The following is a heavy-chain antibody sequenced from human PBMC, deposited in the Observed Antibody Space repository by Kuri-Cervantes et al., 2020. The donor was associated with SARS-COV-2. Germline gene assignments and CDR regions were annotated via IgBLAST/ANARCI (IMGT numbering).Heavy chain of an antibody. D-gene: IGHD2-21*02. CDR2: IMPIYGTA. V-gene: IGHV1-69*13. J-gene: IGHJ5*02. CDR1: GGTLNTYS. Sequence: SVKVSCKASGGTLNTYSFSWVRQAPGQGLEWMGGIMPIYGTADYAQKFQDRVTITADEPTNTAYMELSSLRSEDTAVYYCATTPAYCGGDCYTNWYDPWGQGTLVTVSS. CDR3: ATTPAYCGGDCYTNWYDP.